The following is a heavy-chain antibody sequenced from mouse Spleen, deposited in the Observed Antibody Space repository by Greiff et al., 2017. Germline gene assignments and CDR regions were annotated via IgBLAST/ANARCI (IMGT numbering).Heavy chain of an antibody. J-gene: IGHJ4*01. CDR3: ARADYYDGSYVNAMDY. CDR2: IYPGDGDT. CDR1: GYAFSSSW. Sequence: QVQLQQSGPELVKPGASVKISCKASGYAFSSSWMNWVKQRPGKGLEWIGRIYPGDGDTNYNGKFKGKATLTADKSSSTAYMQLSSLTSEDSAVYFCARADYYDGSYVNAMDYWGQGTSGTVSS. D-gene: IGHD1-1*01. V-gene: IGHV1-82*01.